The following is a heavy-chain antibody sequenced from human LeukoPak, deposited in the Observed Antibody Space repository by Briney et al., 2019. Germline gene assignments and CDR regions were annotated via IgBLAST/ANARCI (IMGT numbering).Heavy chain of an antibody. CDR3: ARGPKLYSSSWYRAFDI. CDR1: GGSFSGYY. D-gene: IGHD6-13*01. Sequence: PSETLSLTCAVYGGSFSGYYWSWIRKPPGKGLEWIGEINHSGSTNYNPSLKSRVTISVDTSKNQFSLKLSSVTAADTAVYYCARGPKLYSSSWYRAFDIWGQGTMVTVSS. V-gene: IGHV4-34*01. CDR2: INHSGST. J-gene: IGHJ3*02.